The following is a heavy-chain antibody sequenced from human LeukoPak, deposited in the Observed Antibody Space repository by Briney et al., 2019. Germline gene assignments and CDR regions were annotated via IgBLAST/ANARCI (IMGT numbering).Heavy chain of an antibody. CDR1: GFIFRNYG. CDR3: ARGRGCTGGTCYFDF. CDR2: IWSDESNY. D-gene: IGHD2-8*02. V-gene: IGHV3-33*01. J-gene: IGHJ4*02. Sequence: GGSLRLSCAASGFIFRNYGMHWVRQAPGKGLEWVAIIWSDESNYYYADSVKGRFAISRDISESTLYLQMNSLRDEDTAVYYCARGRGCTGGTCYFDFWGQGTQVTVSS.